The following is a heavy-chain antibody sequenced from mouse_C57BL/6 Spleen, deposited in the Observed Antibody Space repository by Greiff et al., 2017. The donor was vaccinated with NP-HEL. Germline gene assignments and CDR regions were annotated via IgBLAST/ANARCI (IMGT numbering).Heavy chain of an antibody. D-gene: IGHD2-4*01. CDR1: GYTFTTYP. Sequence: QVQLKESGAELVKPGASVKMSCKASGYTFTTYPIEWMKQNHGKSLEWIGNFHPYNDDTKYNEKFKGKATLTVEKSSSTVYLELSRLTSDDSAVYDCASGDDDDVWFAYWGQGILVTVA. CDR3: ASGDDDDVWFAY. J-gene: IGHJ3*01. CDR2: FHPYNDDT. V-gene: IGHV1-47*01.